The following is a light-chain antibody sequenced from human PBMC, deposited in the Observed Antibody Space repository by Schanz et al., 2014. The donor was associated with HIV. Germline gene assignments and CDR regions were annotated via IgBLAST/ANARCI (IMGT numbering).Light chain of an antibody. CDR3: CSYAGSSSPVV. Sequence: QSALTQPASVSGSLGQSITISCAGTSSDVGRYNLVSWYQHHPGKAPRLMIYEGNKRPSGVSNRFSGSKSGNTASLTISGLQAEDEADYSCCSYAGSSSPVVFGRGTKLTVL. CDR2: EGN. V-gene: IGLV2-23*01. J-gene: IGLJ2*01. CDR1: SSDVGRYNL.